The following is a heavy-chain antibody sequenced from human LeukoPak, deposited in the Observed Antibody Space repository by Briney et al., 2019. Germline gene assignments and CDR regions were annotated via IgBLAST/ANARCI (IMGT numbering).Heavy chain of an antibody. CDR2: IYDTGIS. D-gene: IGHD1-26*01. V-gene: IGHV4-59*01. Sequence: SETLSLTCTVSGGSTSDYYWSWIRQPPGKGLEWIGYIYDTGISNYNPSLKSRVTISVDTSKNQFSLKLSSVTAADTAVYYCARENIVGATGDAFDIWGQGTMVTVSS. CDR1: GGSTSDYY. CDR3: ARENIVGATGDAFDI. J-gene: IGHJ3*02.